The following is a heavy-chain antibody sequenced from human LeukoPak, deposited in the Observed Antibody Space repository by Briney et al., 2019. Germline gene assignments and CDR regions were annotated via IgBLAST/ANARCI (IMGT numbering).Heavy chain of an antibody. CDR1: GCSLSSGYY. CDR2: IYHSGST. J-gene: IGHJ6*03. CDR3: ASAITIFGVVISYYMDV. V-gene: IGHV4-38-2*02. Sequence: SETLSLTCTVSGCSLSSGYYWGWIRQPPGKGLEWIGSIYHSGSTYYNPSLKSRVTISVDTPKNQFSLKLSSVTAADTAVYYCASAITIFGVVISYYMDVWGKGTTVTVSS. D-gene: IGHD3-3*01.